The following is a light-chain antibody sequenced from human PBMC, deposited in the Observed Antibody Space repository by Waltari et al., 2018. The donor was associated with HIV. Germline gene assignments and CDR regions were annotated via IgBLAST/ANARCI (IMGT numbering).Light chain of an antibody. CDR1: SSHIGDFS. CDR2: ANN. CDR3: AVWDDSLRGGV. Sequence: QSVLTQPLSASGTPGQRVTISCSGSSSHIGDFSVSWYQHLPGAAPKLLIYANNHRPSGVPARFSGSRSGTSASLAISGLRSEHEAVYSCAVWDDSLRGGVFGGGTKLTVL. V-gene: IGLV1-47*01. J-gene: IGLJ3*02.